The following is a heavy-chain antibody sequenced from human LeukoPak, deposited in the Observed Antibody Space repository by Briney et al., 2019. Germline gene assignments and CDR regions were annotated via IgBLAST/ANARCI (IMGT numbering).Heavy chain of an antibody. J-gene: IGHJ4*02. CDR2: ISTSGHTI. V-gene: IGHV3-48*01. Sequence: GGSLRLSCAASGFTFSSYAMNWVRQTPGEGLEWASYISTSGHTIYYADSVKGRFTISRDNANNSLYLQMNSLRAEDTAVYYCARPTASYGDNSRGIDYWGQGTLVTVSS. CDR1: GFTFSSYA. CDR3: ARPTASYGDNSRGIDY. D-gene: IGHD4/OR15-4a*01.